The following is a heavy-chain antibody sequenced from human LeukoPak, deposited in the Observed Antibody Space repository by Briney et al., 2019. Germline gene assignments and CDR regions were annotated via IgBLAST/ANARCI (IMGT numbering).Heavy chain of an antibody. CDR1: GGSFSGYY. CDR3: ARGPHGSGSSRPFDY. CDR2: INHSGST. J-gene: IGHJ4*02. V-gene: IGHV4-34*01. Sequence: PSETLSLTCAVYGGSFSGYYWSWIRQPPGKGLEWIGEINHSGSTNYSPSLKSRVTISVDTSKNQFSLKLSSVTAADTAVYYCARGPHGSGSSRPFDYWGQGTLVTVSS. D-gene: IGHD3-10*01.